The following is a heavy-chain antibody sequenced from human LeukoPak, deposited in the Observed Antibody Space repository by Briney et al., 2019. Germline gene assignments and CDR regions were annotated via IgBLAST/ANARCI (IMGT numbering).Heavy chain of an antibody. D-gene: IGHD2-15*01. J-gene: IGHJ4*02. CDR2: IRTYDDNA. Sequence: GASVKVSCKASGYTFTSYGIIWVRQAPGQGLEWMGGIRTYDDNANYAERLQGRVTMTTDTSTSTAYMELRSLRSDDTAVYYCARELIGHCSGGSCQLPYYFDYWGQGTLVTVSS. CDR3: ARELIGHCSGGSCQLPYYFDY. V-gene: IGHV1-18*01. CDR1: GYTFTSYG.